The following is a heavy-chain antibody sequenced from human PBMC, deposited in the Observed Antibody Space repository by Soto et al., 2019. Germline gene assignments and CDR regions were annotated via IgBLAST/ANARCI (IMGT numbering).Heavy chain of an antibody. J-gene: IGHJ6*02. V-gene: IGHV4-61*01. Sequence: SETLSLTCTVSGGSVSSGSYYWSWIRQPPGKGLEWIGYIYYSGSTNYNPSLKSRVTISVDTSKNQFSLKLSSVTAADTAVYYCESRGGLYGMDVWGQGTTVTVSS. D-gene: IGHD3-10*01. CDR1: GGSVSSGSYY. CDR3: ESRGGLYGMDV. CDR2: IYYSGST.